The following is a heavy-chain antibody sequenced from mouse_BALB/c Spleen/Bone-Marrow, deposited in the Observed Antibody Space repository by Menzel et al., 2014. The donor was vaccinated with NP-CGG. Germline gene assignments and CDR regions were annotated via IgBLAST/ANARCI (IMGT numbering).Heavy chain of an antibody. D-gene: IGHD3-3*01. CDR3: ARGTGYYFDY. V-gene: IGHV3-8*02. CDR1: GDSITNAY. CDR2: ISYSGNT. J-gene: IGHJ2*01. Sequence: VQLQQSGPSLVKPSQTLSLTCSVTGDSITNAYWNWIRKFPGNKIDYMGYISYSGNTYYNPSLKSRISITRDTSKNQFYLQLNSVTTEDTATYFCARGTGYYFDYWGQGTTLTVFS.